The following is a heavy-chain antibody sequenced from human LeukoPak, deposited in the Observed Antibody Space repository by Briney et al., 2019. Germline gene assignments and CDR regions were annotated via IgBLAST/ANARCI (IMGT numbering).Heavy chain of an antibody. J-gene: IGHJ5*02. CDR2: IYYSGRA. CDR3: ARGSLRFSDSMTWFDP. Sequence: PPETLSLTCTVSGASTTIYYWTWVRQPPGKGLEWVGYIYYSGRANYNPSLKTRLTMSLDTSKTQFSLKLSSLTAADTAVYSCARGSLRFSDSMTWFDPWGQGTLVTVSS. D-gene: IGHD3-3*01. V-gene: IGHV4-59*01. CDR1: GASTTIYY.